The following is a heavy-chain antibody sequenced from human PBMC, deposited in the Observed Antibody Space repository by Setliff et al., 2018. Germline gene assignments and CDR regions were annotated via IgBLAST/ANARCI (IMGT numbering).Heavy chain of an antibody. D-gene: IGHD6-19*01. CDR3: AREQWLDPPGYYYMDV. Sequence: PSETLSLTCTVSGGSISSYYWSWIRQPAGKGLEWIGHIYIGGSANYNPSLKSRVTMSIDTSKNQFSLKLNSVTAAGMAVYYCAREQWLDPPGYYYMDVWAKGTMVTVSS. J-gene: IGHJ6*03. CDR1: GGSISSYY. V-gene: IGHV4-4*07. CDR2: IYIGGSA.